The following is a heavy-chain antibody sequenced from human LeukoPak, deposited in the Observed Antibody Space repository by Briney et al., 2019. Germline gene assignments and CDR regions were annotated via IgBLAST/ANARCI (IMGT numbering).Heavy chain of an antibody. V-gene: IGHV5-51*01. Sequence: GESLKISCKGSGYSFTSYWIGWVRQKPGKGLEWMGIIFPGDSDTRYSPSFQGHVTISADESISTAYLQWSSLKASDTAMYYCARRLTYDSRAYYCLDYWGQGTLVTVSS. D-gene: IGHD3-22*01. CDR1: GYSFTSYW. J-gene: IGHJ4*02. CDR2: IFPGDSDT. CDR3: ARRLTYDSRAYYCLDY.